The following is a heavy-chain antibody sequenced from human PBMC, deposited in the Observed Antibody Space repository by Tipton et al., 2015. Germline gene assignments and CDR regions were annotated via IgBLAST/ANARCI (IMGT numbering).Heavy chain of an antibody. CDR1: GGSVSSGTYY. CDR2: IYYSGST. V-gene: IGHV4-61*01. D-gene: IGHD3-9*01. J-gene: IGHJ4*02. Sequence: LRLSCTVSGGSVSSGTYYWSWIRQPPGKGLEWIGYIYYSGSTNYNPSLKSRVTISVDTSKNQFSLKLRSVTAADTALYYCACQDYDSLTRDYQTVDYWGQGTLVTVSS. CDR3: ACQDYDSLTRDYQTVDY.